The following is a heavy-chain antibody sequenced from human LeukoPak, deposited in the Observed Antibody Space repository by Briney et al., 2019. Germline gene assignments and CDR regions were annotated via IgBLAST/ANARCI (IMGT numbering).Heavy chain of an antibody. CDR3: ARDPRDCSGGSCYGDYFDY. CDR1: GGSISSYY. V-gene: IGHV4-4*07. J-gene: IGHJ4*02. CDR2: IYTSGST. Sequence: SETLSLTCTVSGGSISSYYWSWIRQPAGKGLEWIGRIYTSGSTNYNPSLKSRVTMSVHTSKNQFSLKLSSVTAADTAVYYCARDPRDCSGGSCYGDYFDYWGQGTLVTVSS. D-gene: IGHD2-15*01.